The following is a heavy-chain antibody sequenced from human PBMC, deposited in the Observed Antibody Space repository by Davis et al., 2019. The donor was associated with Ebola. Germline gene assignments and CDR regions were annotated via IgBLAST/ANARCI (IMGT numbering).Heavy chain of an antibody. CDR2: VILKSGAT. J-gene: IGHJ4*02. CDR3: ARGQNYANEY. V-gene: IGHV1-2*06. Sequence: ASVKVSCKASGYTFTDYNIHSLRQAPGQGLEWLGRVILKSGATNYAQKFQGRVTMTRDTSISTVYMELSSLRYDDTADYYCARGQNYANEYWGQGTLGTVSS. CDR1: GYTFTDYN. D-gene: IGHD1-7*01.